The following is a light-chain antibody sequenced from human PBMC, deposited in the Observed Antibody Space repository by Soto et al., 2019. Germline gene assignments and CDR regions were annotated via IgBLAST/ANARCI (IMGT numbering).Light chain of an antibody. CDR2: GAF. Sequence: EIVLTQSPATLSLSPGERATLSCRASPSVTNYLAWYQQKPGQPPRLLIYGAFNRAAGIPARFSGSGSGTDFTLTISSLEPEDSAVYYCQQRNIWPPVTFGQGTRLGI. CDR3: QQRNIWPPVT. CDR1: PSVTNY. J-gene: IGKJ5*01. V-gene: IGKV3-11*01.